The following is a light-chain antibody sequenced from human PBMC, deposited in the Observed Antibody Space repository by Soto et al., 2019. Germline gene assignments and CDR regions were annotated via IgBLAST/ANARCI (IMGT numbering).Light chain of an antibody. CDR3: QQHTTLPHS. CDR1: QDINNH. J-gene: IGKJ2*01. V-gene: IGKV1-16*02. CDR2: STS. Sequence: DLQMTQSPSSLSASVGDTVTINCRASQDINNHLAWFQQKSGKAPKSLIYSTSILQSGVPSKFSGSGSGTDFTLTINSLQPEDFAIYYCQQHTTLPHSFGQGTKLEI.